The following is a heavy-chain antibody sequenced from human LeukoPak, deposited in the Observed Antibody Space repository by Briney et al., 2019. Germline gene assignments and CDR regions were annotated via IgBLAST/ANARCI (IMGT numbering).Heavy chain of an antibody. D-gene: IGHD5-18*01. Sequence: SVKVSCKASGGSFSSYAISWVRQAPGQGLEWLGGIIPIFGTANYAQKFQGRVTITADESTSTAYMELSSLRSEDTAVYYCARAGTAMVTLSFDYWGQGTLVTVSS. J-gene: IGHJ4*02. CDR1: GGSFSSYA. CDR2: IIPIFGTA. V-gene: IGHV1-69*13. CDR3: ARAGTAMVTLSFDY.